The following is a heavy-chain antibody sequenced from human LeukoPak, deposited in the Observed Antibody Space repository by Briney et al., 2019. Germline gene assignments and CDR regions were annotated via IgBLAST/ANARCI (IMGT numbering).Heavy chain of an antibody. CDR1: GFTFSSYA. CDR2: ISYDGSNK. Sequence: GGSLRLSCSASGFTFSSYAMHWVRQAPGKGLEWVAVISYDGSNKYYADSVKGRFTISRDNSKNTLYLQLNSLRAEDTAVYYCARQILGLFDYWGQGTLVTVSS. J-gene: IGHJ4*02. V-gene: IGHV3-30*01. D-gene: IGHD1-26*01. CDR3: ARQILGLFDY.